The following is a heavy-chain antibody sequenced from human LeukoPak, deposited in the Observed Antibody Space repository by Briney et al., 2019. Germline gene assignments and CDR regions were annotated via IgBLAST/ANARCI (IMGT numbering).Heavy chain of an antibody. CDR3: ARGALVGATDDAFDI. J-gene: IGHJ3*02. CDR1: GFTFSSYS. V-gene: IGHV3-21*01. Sequence: PGGSLRLSCAASGFTFSSYSMNWVRQAPGKGLEWVSSISSSSSYICYADSVKGRFTISRDNAKNSLYLQMNSLRAEDTAVYYCARGALVGATDDAFDIWGQGTMVTVSS. CDR2: ISSSSSYI. D-gene: IGHD1-26*01.